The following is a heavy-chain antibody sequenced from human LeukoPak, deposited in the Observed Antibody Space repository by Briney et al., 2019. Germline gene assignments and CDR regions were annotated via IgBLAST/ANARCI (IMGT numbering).Heavy chain of an antibody. CDR2: SYTRGST. CDR1: GRSISSEKYD. J-gene: IGHJ6*03. Sequence: KTSQTLSLTCTGSGRSISSEKYDWSCIRQPAGKGLEWIWRSYTRGSTKYTPSLKSRVTMSVDTSKNQFSLKLSSVTAADTAVYYCARVTCGGDCRAHYYYYYMDVWGKGTTVTISS. CDR3: ARVTCGGDCRAHYYYYYMDV. V-gene: IGHV4-61*02. D-gene: IGHD2-21*02.